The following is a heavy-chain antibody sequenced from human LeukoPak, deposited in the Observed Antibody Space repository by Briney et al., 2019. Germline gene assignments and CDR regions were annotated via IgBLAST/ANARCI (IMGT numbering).Heavy chain of an antibody. J-gene: IGHJ4*02. CDR3: ALDSTGHYYAY. CDR1: GFTFNTYG. D-gene: IGHD3-22*01. V-gene: IGHV3-30*02. CDR2: IRYDGSNK. Sequence: TGGSLRLSCVASGFTFNTYGMYWVRQAPGKGLQWVAFIRYDGSNKHYADSVKGRLTVSRDNSKNTLYLQMNSLRAEDTAIYYCALDSTGHYYAYWGQGTLVTVSS.